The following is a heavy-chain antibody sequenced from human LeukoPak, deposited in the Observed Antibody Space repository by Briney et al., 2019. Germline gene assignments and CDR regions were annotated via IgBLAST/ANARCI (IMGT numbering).Heavy chain of an antibody. CDR3: AKVHGDYSYYFDY. CDR2: ISPDGINK. J-gene: IGHJ4*02. CDR1: GFTFNNYG. Sequence: GGSLRLSCAASGFTFNNYGMHWVRRAPGKGLEWVAVISPDGINKFYADSVKGRFTVSRDDSKNTLYLQMNSLRPVDTALYYCAKVHGDYSYYFDYWGLGTLVTVSS. D-gene: IGHD4-17*01. V-gene: IGHV3-30*18.